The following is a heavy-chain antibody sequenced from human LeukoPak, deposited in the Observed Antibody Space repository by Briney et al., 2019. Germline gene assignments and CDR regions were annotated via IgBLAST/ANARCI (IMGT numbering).Heavy chain of an antibody. D-gene: IGHD5-18*01. CDR1: GFTFSSYA. CDR3: AKTPIAMVHWGYFDY. V-gene: IGHV3-23*01. CDR2: ISGSGGST. Sequence: GGSLRLSCAASGFTFSSYAMSWVRQAPGKGLEWVSAISGSGGSTYYADSVKGRFTISRDNSKNTLYLQMNSLRAEDTAVYYCAKTPIAMVHWGYFDYWGQGTLVTVSS. J-gene: IGHJ4*02.